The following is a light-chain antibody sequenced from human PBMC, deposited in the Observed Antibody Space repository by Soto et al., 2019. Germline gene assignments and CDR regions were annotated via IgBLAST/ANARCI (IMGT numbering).Light chain of an antibody. CDR2: AAS. Sequence: DIQMTQSPSSLSASVGDRVTITCRASQGISTYLAWYQQKPGKVPKLLIYAASTLQSGVPSRFSGGGSETDFTITISSLQPEDVATYNCQKYNSGPLTFGGGNKVDIK. J-gene: IGKJ4*01. V-gene: IGKV1-27*01. CDR3: QKYNSGPLT. CDR1: QGISTY.